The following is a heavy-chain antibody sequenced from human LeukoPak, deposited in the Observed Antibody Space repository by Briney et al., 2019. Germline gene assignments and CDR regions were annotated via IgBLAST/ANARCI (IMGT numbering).Heavy chain of an antibody. CDR3: ARRDPSGLLWFGELYAFDI. D-gene: IGHD3-10*01. CDR2: IYYSGST. CDR1: GGSISSSSYY. J-gene: IGHJ3*02. Sequence: SETLSLTCTVSGGSISSSSYYWGWIRQPPGKGPEWIGSIYYSGSTYYNPSLKSRGTISVDTSKNQFPLKLSSVTAADTVVYYCARRDPSGLLWFGELYAFDIWGQGTMVTVSS. V-gene: IGHV4-39*01.